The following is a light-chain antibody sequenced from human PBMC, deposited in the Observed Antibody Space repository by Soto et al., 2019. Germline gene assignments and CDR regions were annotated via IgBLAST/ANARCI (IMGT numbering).Light chain of an antibody. CDR1: QTISSW. CDR3: QQYNSYSEA. V-gene: IGKV1-5*03. J-gene: IGKJ1*01. Sequence: DIQMTHSPSTLSGSVGDRVTITCRASQTISSWLDWYQQKPGKAPKLLIYKASTLKSGVPSRFSGSGSGTEFTLTISSLQPDDFATYYCQQYNSYSEAVGQGTKVDIK. CDR2: KAS.